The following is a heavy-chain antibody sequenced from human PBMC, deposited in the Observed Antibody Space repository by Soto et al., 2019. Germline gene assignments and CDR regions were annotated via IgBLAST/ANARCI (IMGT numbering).Heavy chain of an antibody. D-gene: IGHD7-27*01. Sequence: EVQLLESGGGLVQPGGSLRLSCAASGFTFSSYAMRWVRQAPGKGLEWVSAISGSGGSKYYADSVKGRFTISRDNSKNTLYMQMHSLRAEDTAVYYCAKELANCVSYCYYGMDVWGQGTTVTVSS. CDR1: GFTFSSYA. J-gene: IGHJ6*02. CDR3: AKELANCVSYCYYGMDV. CDR2: ISGSGGSK. V-gene: IGHV3-23*01.